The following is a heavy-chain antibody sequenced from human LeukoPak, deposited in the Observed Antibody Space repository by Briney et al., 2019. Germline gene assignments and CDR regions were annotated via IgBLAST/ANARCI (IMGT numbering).Heavy chain of an antibody. CDR2: IKQDGGEK. CDR1: GFTFSSYS. CDR3: AKGATVLLWFGELYYYFDY. V-gene: IGHV3-7*03. J-gene: IGHJ4*02. D-gene: IGHD3-10*01. Sequence: PGGSLRLSCAASGFTFSSYSMNWVRQAPGKGLEWVANIKQDGGEKYYVDSVKGRFTISRDNAKNSLYLQMNSLRAEDTAVYYCAKGATVLLWFGELYYYFDYWGQGTLVTVSS.